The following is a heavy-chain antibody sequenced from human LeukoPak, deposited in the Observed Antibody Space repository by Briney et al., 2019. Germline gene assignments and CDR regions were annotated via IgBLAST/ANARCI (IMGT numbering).Heavy chain of an antibody. D-gene: IGHD2-21*01. CDR2: IYYSGST. V-gene: IGHV4-59*01. CDR1: GGSISSYY. CDR3: ARVGPYCGGDCYSSGFDY. J-gene: IGHJ4*02. Sequence: SETLSLTCTVSGGSISSYYWSWIRQPPGKGLEWVGYIYYSGSTNYNPSLKSRVPISVDTSKNPFSLKLSSGTAAGTAVYYCARVGPYCGGDCYSSGFDYWGQGTLVTVSS.